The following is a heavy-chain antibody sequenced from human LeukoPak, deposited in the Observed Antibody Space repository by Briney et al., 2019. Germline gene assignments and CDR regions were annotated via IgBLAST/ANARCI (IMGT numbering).Heavy chain of an antibody. CDR3: ARAGYCSGGSCYLNYYDSSGETRGVDY. V-gene: IGHV3-30*04. CDR2: ISYDGSNK. J-gene: IGHJ4*02. D-gene: IGHD2-15*01. Sequence: GRSLRLSCAASGFTFSSYAMHWVRQAPGKGLEWVAVISYDGSNKYYADSVKGRFTISRDNSKNTLYLQMNSLRAEDTAVYYCARAGYCSGGSCYLNYYDSSGETRGVDYWGQGTLVTVSS. CDR1: GFTFSSYA.